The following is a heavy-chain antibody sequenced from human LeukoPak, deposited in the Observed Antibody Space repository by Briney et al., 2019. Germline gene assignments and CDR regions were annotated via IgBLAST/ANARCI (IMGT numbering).Heavy chain of an antibody. D-gene: IGHD6-13*01. CDR3: ARAARSSSSWYPFDY. CDR2: IYYSGST. CDR1: GVSISSSSYY. V-gene: IGHV4-39*07. Sequence: SETLSLTCTVSGVSISSSSYYWGWIRQPPGKGLEWIGSIYYSGSTYYNPSLKSRVTISVDTSKNQFSLKLSSVTAADTAVYYCARAARSSSSWYPFDYWGQGTLVTVSS. J-gene: IGHJ4*02.